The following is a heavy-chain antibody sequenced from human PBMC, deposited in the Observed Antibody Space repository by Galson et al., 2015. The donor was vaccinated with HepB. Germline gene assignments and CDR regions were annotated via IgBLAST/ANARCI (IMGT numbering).Heavy chain of an antibody. V-gene: IGHV1-69*13. CDR2: IIPIFGTA. D-gene: IGHD1-26*01. CDR3: AKFVRLGSGTPLDAFDI. J-gene: IGHJ3*02. CDR1: GGTFSSYA. Sequence: SVKVSCKASGGTFSSYAISWVRQAPGQGLEWTGGIIPIFGTANYAQKFQGRVTITADESTSTAYMELSSLRSEDTAVYYCAKFVRLGSGTPLDAFDIWGQGTMVTVSS.